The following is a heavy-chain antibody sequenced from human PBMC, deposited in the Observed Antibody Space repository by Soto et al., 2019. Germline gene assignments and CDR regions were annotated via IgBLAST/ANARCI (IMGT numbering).Heavy chain of an antibody. CDR1: VDFFISIDFN. CDR2: IFYLGSS. CDR3: ARHSLALRKNNWFDP. J-gene: IGHJ5*02. V-gene: IGHV4-39*01. Sequence: SLTCTVSVDFFISIDFNWGWVRQPPGKGLEWIGSIFYLGSSYYNPSLKSRVTMSVDTSKNQFSLRLRSVTAADTALYFCARHSLALRKNNWFDPWGQGIMVTVSS. D-gene: IGHD3-3*02.